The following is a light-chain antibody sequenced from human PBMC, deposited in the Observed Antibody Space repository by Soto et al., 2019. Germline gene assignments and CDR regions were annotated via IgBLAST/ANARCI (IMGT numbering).Light chain of an antibody. CDR1: QGISSY. CDR3: QQYYSYPLT. V-gene: IGKV1-8*01. CDR2: AAS. Sequence: AIRMTQSPSSFSASTGDRVTITCRASQGISSYLAWYQQKPGKAPKLLIYAASTLPSGVPSRFSGSGSGTDFTLTISFLQSEDFATYSCQQYYSYPLTFGQGTRLEIK. J-gene: IGKJ5*01.